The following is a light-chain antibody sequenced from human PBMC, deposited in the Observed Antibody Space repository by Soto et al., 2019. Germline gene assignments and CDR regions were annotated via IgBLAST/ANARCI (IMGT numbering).Light chain of an antibody. V-gene: IGKV1-5*03. CDR1: QSTSTW. J-gene: IGKJ1*01. CDR2: KAF. Sequence: DIQMTQSPSTLSASVGDRVTITCRASQSTSTWLAWYQLKPGKAPNLLIYKAFSLESGVPSRFSGSGSGTEFTLTISSLQPDDVATYYCQQYGRYRTFGQGTKVEIK. CDR3: QQYGRYRT.